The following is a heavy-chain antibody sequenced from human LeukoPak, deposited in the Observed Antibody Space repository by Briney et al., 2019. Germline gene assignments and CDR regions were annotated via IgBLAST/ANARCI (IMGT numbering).Heavy chain of an antibody. V-gene: IGHV1-69*13. D-gene: IGHD1-26*01. CDR1: GGTFSSYA. CDR3: ARVARVGVGANGHDAFDI. CDR2: IIPIFGTA. Sequence: SVKVSCKASGGTFSSYAVSWVRQAPGQGLEWMGGIIPIFGTANYAQKFQGRVTITADESTSTAYMELSSLRSEDTAVYYCARVARVGVGANGHDAFDIWGQGTMVTVSS. J-gene: IGHJ3*02.